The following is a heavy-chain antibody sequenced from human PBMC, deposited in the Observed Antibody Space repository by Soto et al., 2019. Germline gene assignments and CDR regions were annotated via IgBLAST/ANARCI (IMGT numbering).Heavy chain of an antibody. CDR3: ARTVVVVADNRWTYYGMAV. V-gene: IGHV4-59*12. Sequence: SETLSLTCTVSGGSISSYYWSWIRQPPGKGLEWIGYIYYSGSTNYNPSLKSRVTISVDTSKNQFSLQLNSVTPEDTAVYYCARTVVVVADNRWTYYGMAVWGQGTTVTVAS. D-gene: IGHD2-15*01. CDR1: GGSISSYY. CDR2: IYYSGST. J-gene: IGHJ6*02.